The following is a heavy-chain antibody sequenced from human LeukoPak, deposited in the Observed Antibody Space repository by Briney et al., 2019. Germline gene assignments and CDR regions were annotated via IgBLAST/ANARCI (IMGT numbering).Heavy chain of an antibody. J-gene: IGHJ4*02. V-gene: IGHV4-34*01. CDR2: INHSGST. Sequence: SETLSLTCAVYGGSFRGYYWSWIRQPPGKGLEWIGEINHSGSTNYNPSLKSRVTISVDTSKNQFSLKLSSVTAADTAVYYCARVRHLYYYGSGSHHSFDYWGQGTLVTVSS. CDR1: GGSFRGYY. D-gene: IGHD3-10*01. CDR3: ARVRHLYYYGSGSHHSFDY.